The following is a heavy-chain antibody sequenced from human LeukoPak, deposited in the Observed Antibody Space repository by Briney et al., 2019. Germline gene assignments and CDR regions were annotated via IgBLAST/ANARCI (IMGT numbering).Heavy chain of an antibody. CDR2: FYYSGST. J-gene: IGHJ4*02. CDR1: GGSISSSSYY. D-gene: IGHD3-22*01. V-gene: IGHV4-39*01. Sequence: SETLSLTCTVSGGSISSSSYYWGWIRQPPGKGLEWIATFYYSGSTYYNPSLKSRVTISVDTSKNQFSLKLSSVTAADTAVYYCARHASEDYDSSGYYYPFGYWGQGTLVTVSS. CDR3: ARHASEDYDSSGYYYPFGY.